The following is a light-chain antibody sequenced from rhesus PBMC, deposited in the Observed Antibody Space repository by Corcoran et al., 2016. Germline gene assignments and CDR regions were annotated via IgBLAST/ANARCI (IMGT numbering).Light chain of an antibody. CDR1: ENVKNF. Sequence: DIQMTQSPSSLSASVGDRVTITCRASENVKNFLNWYQQTPGNATKLLISKTSTLESGVPSRFSGSGTGKDYTYTIKRLEPEDVATCCCQHAYGTPLTFGGGTKVEIK. CDR3: QHAYGTPLT. V-gene: IGKV1-74*01. J-gene: IGKJ4*01. CDR2: KTS.